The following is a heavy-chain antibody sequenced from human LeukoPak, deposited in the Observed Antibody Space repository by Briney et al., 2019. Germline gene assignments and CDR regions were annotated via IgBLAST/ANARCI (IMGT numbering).Heavy chain of an antibody. D-gene: IGHD3-10*01. CDR3: ARDGDGDV. Sequence: GASVKVSCKASGYTFTSYALNWVRQAPGQGLEWMGWINTDTGRPTYAQGFTGRFVFSSDTSVTTAYLQISSLRPEDTAVYYCARDGDGDVWGNGTTVTVSS. CDR1: GYTFTSYA. J-gene: IGHJ6*04. V-gene: IGHV7-4-1*02. CDR2: INTDTGRP.